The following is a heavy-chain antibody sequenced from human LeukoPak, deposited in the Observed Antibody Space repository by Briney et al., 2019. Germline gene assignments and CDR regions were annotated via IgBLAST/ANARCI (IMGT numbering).Heavy chain of an antibody. CDR2: ISSSSSYI. CDR3: ARGGRAGGSYQFDY. J-gene: IGHJ4*02. CDR1: GFTFSSYS. V-gene: IGHV3-21*01. Sequence: GGSLRLSCAASGFTFSSYSMNWVRQAPGKGLEWVSSISSSSSYIYYADSVKGRFTISRDNAKNSLYLQMNSLRAEDTAVYYCARGGRAGGSYQFDYWGQGTLVTVSS. D-gene: IGHD1-26*01.